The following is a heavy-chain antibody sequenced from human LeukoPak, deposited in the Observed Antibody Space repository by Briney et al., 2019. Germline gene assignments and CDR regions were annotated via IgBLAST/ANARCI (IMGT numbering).Heavy chain of an antibody. CDR3: ARVGVAAKSSRYFDS. Sequence: PSETLSLTCTVPGGSVSNGDYYWSWIRQLPGEGLEWIGYIHYSGSTYYNPSLKSRITISVNTSKKQFSLKLSSVTAADTAVYYCARVGVAAKSSRYFDSWGQGTLVAVSS. D-gene: IGHD2-15*01. CDR1: GGSVSNGDYY. J-gene: IGHJ4*02. V-gene: IGHV4-31*03. CDR2: IHYSGST.